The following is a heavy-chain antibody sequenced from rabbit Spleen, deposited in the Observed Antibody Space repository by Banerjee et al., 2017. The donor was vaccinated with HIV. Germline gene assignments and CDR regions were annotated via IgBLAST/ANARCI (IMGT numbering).Heavy chain of an antibody. CDR1: GIDFSNYHY. Sequence: VESGGDLVKPGASLTLTCTASGIDFSNYHYMWWVRQAPGKGLEWIACIDIGSSGFTYFASWAKGRFTISKTSSTTVTLQMTSLTAADTATYFCARDTSTSFSSYGMDLWGPGTLVTVS. D-gene: IGHD1-1*01. CDR2: IDIGSSGFT. CDR3: ARDTSTSFSSYGMDL. J-gene: IGHJ6*01. V-gene: IGHV1S40*01.